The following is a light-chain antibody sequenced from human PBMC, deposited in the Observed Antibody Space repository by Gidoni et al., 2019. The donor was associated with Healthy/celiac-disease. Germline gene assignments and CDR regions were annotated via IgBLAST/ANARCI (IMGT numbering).Light chain of an antibody. CDR2: GAS. CDR3: QKYGSSPRT. V-gene: IGKV3-20*01. Sequence: EIVLTQSPGTLSLSPGERATLSCRASQSVSSSYLAWYQQKPGQAPRLLIYGASSRAPGIPDRFSGSGSGTDVTLTISRLEPEDFAVYYCQKYGSSPRTFXQXTKVEIK. CDR1: QSVSSSY. J-gene: IGKJ1*01.